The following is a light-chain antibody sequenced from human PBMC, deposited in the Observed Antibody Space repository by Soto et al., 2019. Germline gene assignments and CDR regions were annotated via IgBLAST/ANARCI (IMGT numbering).Light chain of an antibody. CDR3: QQYTGPPTT. J-gene: IGKJ5*01. CDR2: GAS. Sequence: EIVMTRSPATLSVSPGERATLSCMASQSVSSNLAWYQQKPGQAPRLLIYGASSRATGIPDRFSGSGSGTDFTLTITRLEPEDSAVYFCQQYTGPPTTFGQGTRLEIK. V-gene: IGKV3-20*01. CDR1: QSVSSN.